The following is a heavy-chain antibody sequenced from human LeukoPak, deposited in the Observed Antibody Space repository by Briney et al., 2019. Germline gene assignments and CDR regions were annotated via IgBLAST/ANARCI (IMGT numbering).Heavy chain of an antibody. CDR1: GFTFSSYA. V-gene: IGHV3-23*01. J-gene: IGHJ2*01. CDR3: AKDIEVAITGHYFDL. D-gene: IGHD3-22*01. Sequence: PGGSLRLSCAASGFTFSSYAMSWVRQAPGQGLEWLSAISGSGFSTHYADSVKGRFTISRDNSKTTLFLRMNSLRAEDTALYYCAKDIEVAITGHYFDLWGRGTLVAVSS. CDR2: ISGSGFST.